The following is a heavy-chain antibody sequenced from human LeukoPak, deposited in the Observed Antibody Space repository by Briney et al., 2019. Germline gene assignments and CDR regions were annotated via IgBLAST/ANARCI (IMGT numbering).Heavy chain of an antibody. CDR3: ARDSGSLSLLKYYFDY. Sequence: GGSLRLSCAASGFTFSSYGMHWVRQAPGKGLEWVAVIWYDGSNKYYADSVKGRFTISRDNSKNTLYLQTNSLRAEDTAVYYCARDSGSLSLLKYYFDYWGQGTLVTVSS. CDR2: IWYDGSNK. V-gene: IGHV3-33*01. CDR1: GFTFSSYG. J-gene: IGHJ4*02. D-gene: IGHD1-26*01.